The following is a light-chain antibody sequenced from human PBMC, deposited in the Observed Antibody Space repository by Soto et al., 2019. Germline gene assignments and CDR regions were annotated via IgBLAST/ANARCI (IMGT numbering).Light chain of an antibody. V-gene: IGKV3-20*01. Sequence: EIVLTQSPGTLSSSPGERATLSCRASQSVSSSYLAWYQQKPGQAPRLLIYVASSTATGILDRLSGSGSGTDFTLTISRLEPEDFAVYYCQQYRRSPPWTFGQGTKVDIK. CDR3: QQYRRSPPWT. CDR1: QSVSSSY. J-gene: IGKJ1*01. CDR2: VAS.